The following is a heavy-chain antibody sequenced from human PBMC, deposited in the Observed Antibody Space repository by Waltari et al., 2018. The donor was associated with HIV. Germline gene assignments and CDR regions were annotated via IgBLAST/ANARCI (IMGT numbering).Heavy chain of an antibody. V-gene: IGHV3-13*01. CDR1: GFTFSNYD. D-gene: IGHD1-1*01. Sequence: EVQLVESGGGLVQPGGSLRLSCAASGFTFSNYDMHWVRQATGKGLGGVSGIGTAGDTYYPGSVKGRFTISRENAKNSLHLQMNSLRAGDTAVYYCVRICKLNCYYYYGMDVWGQGTTVTVSS. CDR2: IGTAGDT. J-gene: IGHJ6*02. CDR3: VRICKLNCYYYYGMDV.